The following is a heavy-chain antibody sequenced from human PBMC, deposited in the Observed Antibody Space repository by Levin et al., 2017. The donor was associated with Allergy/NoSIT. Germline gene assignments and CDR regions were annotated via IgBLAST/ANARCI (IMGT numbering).Heavy chain of an antibody. D-gene: IGHD3-16*01. CDR1: GGSVSSGSYY. V-gene: IGHV4-61*01. CDR2: IYYSGST. CDR3: AREERTPGENYGMDG. J-gene: IGHJ6*02. Sequence: PSETLSLTCTVSGGSVSSGSYYWSWIRQPPGTGLEWIGYIYYSGSTNYNPSLKSRVTISVDTSKNQFSLKLSSVTAADTAVYYCAREERTPGENYGMDGWGQGTTVTVSS.